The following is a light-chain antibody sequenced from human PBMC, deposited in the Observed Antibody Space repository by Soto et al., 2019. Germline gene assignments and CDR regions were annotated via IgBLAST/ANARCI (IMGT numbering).Light chain of an antibody. CDR2: DVT. Sequence: QSALTQPRAVSGSPGQSVTISCTGTSSDIGVSRSVSWYQQHPGKAPKLIISDVTKRPSGVPYRFSGSKSDNTASLTISGLQSDDEADYYCCSYEGKFFFGTGNKVTVL. CDR3: CSYEGKFF. V-gene: IGLV2-11*01. CDR1: SSDIGVSRS. J-gene: IGLJ1*01.